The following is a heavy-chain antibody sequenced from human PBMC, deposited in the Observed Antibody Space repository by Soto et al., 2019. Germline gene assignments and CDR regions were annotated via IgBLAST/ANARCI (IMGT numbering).Heavy chain of an antibody. J-gene: IGHJ6*03. V-gene: IGHV1-18*01. D-gene: IGHD3-16*02. Sequence: ASVKVSCKASGYTFTSYGISWVRQAPGQGLEWMGWISAYNGNTNYAQKLQGRVTMTTDTSTSTAYMELRSLRSDDTAVYYCARDQGPYDYIWGSYRQVGLYYYYMDVWGKGTTVTVSS. CDR2: ISAYNGNT. CDR3: ARDQGPYDYIWGSYRQVGLYYYYMDV. CDR1: GYTFTSYG.